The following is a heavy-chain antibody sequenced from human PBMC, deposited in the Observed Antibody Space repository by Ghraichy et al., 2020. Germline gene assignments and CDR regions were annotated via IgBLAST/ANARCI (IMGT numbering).Heavy chain of an antibody. CDR2: INSDGSST. J-gene: IGHJ6*02. CDR1: GFTFSSYW. V-gene: IGHV3-74*01. D-gene: IGHD2-15*01. Sequence: GGSLRLSCAASGFTFSSYWMHWVRQAPGKGLVWVSRINSDGSSTSYADSVKGRFTISRDNAKNTLYLQMNSLRAEDTAVYYCARDLGYCSGGSCPGDYYYGMDVWGQGTTVTVSS. CDR3: ARDLGYCSGGSCPGDYYYGMDV.